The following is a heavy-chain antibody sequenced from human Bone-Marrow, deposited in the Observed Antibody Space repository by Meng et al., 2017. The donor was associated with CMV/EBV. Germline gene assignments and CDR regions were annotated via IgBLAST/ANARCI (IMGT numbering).Heavy chain of an antibody. CDR1: GFTFSSYA. CDR3: AKATYGDYVGWFDP. CDR2: ISGSGGST. Sequence: GESLKISCAASGFTFSSYAMSWVRQAPGKGLEWVSAISGSGGSTYYADSVKGRFTISRDNSKNTLYLQMNSLRAEDTAVYYCAKATYGDYVGWFDPWGPGTLVTVAS. D-gene: IGHD4-17*01. J-gene: IGHJ5*02. V-gene: IGHV3-23*01.